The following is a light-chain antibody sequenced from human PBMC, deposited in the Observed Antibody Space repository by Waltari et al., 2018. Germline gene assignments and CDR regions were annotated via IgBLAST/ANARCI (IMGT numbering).Light chain of an antibody. Sequence: VMTQSPVSLSVTLGQAASISCKSSQSLVPVDGNTYLNWFHQRPGQSPRRLIYWVFNRDSGVPDRFSGSGSGTDFTLRISRVEAEDFGVYYCMQGTRWPYTFGQGTQLDI. J-gene: IGKJ2*01. CDR2: WVF. V-gene: IGKV2-30*02. CDR1: QSLVPVDGNTY. CDR3: MQGTRWPYT.